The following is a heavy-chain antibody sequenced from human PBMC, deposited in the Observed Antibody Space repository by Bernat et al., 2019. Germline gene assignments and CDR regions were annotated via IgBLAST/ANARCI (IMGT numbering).Heavy chain of an antibody. CDR3: AKAEYSSSSRHFDY. Sequence: EVQLVESGGGLVQPGGSLRLSCAASGLTFSSFWMHWVRQAPGKGLVWVSRVNGDGSSTSYADSVKGRFTISRDNAKNTLYLQMNSLRAEDTAVYCCAKAEYSSSSRHFDYWGQGTLVTVSS. D-gene: IGHD6-6*01. J-gene: IGHJ4*02. CDR2: VNGDGSST. CDR1: GLTFSSFW. V-gene: IGHV3-74*01.